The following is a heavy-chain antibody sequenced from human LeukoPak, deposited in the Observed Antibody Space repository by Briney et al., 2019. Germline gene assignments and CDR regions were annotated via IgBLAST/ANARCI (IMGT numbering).Heavy chain of an antibody. CDR2: INSDGSIT. Sequence: GGSLRLSCAASGFTFTTYWMHWVRQAPGKGLVWVSHINSDGSITSYADSVKGRFTISRDNARNTLYLQMNSLRAEDTAVYYCARDAVDTANAVWGQGTTVTVSS. CDR3: ARDAVDTANAV. D-gene: IGHD5-18*01. CDR1: GFTFTTYW. J-gene: IGHJ6*02. V-gene: IGHV3-74*01.